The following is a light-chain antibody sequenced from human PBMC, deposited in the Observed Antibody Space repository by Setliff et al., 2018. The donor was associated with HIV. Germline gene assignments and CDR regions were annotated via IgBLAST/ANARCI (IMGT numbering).Light chain of an antibody. V-gene: IGLV2-14*01. Sequence: QSVLTQPASVSGSPGQSITISCTGTSGDVGAFTFVSWYQQYPGKAPKLLIYEVTERPSGVSARFSGFKSGNTASLLISGLQAEDEADYYCSSFGRNSLLVFGSGTKVTVL. CDR1: SGDVGAFTF. J-gene: IGLJ1*01. CDR2: EVT. CDR3: SSFGRNSLLV.